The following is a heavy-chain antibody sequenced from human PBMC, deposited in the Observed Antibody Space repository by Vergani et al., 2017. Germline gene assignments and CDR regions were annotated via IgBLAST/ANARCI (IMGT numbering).Heavy chain of an antibody. CDR1: GFTFSSAW. J-gene: IGHJ4*02. CDR2: IRPKTDGETT. CDR3: ARGSRGSGWYFDS. V-gene: IGHV3-15*01. Sequence: EVQPVESGGGLVKPGGSLRLSCTTSGFTFSSAWMSWVRQAPGKGLEWVARIRPKTDGETTDYAAPVKGRFTISRDDSKNTLYLQMNSLRAEDTAVYYCARGSRGSGWYFDSWGPGILVTVSS. D-gene: IGHD6-19*01.